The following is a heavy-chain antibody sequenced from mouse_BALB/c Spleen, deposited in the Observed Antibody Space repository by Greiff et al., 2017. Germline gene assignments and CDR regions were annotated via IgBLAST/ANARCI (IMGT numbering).Heavy chain of an antibody. CDR3: AHVLVLRGDAMDY. V-gene: IGHV1-87*01. D-gene: IGHD1-1*01. CDR2: IYPGDGDT. CDR1: GYTFTSYW. J-gene: IGHJ4*01. Sequence: QVQLKESGAELARPGASVKLSCKASGYTFTSYWMQWVKQRPGQGLEWIGAIYPGDGDTRYTQKFKGKATLTADKSSSTAYMQLSSLASEDSAVYYCAHVLVLRGDAMDYWGQGTSVTVSS.